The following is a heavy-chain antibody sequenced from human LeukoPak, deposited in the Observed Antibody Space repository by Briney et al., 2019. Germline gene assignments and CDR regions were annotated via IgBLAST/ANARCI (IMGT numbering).Heavy chain of an antibody. Sequence: ASVKVSCKASGGTFSSYAISWVRQAPGQGLEWMGGFIPMFGTADYRQKFQDRVSITMDESTTTAYMELSSLTSEDTAVYYCARVKLGRPYGSTGDFYNMDVWGKGTTVTVSS. CDR2: FIPMFGTA. CDR3: ARVKLGRPYGSTGDFYNMDV. CDR1: GGTFSSYA. V-gene: IGHV1-69*05. J-gene: IGHJ6*03. D-gene: IGHD3-10*01.